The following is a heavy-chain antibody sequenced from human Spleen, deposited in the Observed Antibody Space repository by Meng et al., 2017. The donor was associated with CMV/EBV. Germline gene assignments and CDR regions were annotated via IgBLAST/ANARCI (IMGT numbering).Heavy chain of an antibody. CDR1: GFTFSSYE. V-gene: IGHV3-48*03. D-gene: IGHD1-26*01. J-gene: IGHJ3*02. CDR3: AREAGIVGSRSAFDI. CDR2: ISSSGSTK. Sequence: GGSLRLSCAASGFTFSSYEMNWVRQAPGKGLEWVSYISSSGSTKHYADSVKGRFTISRGNAKNSLYLQMNSLRAEDKAAYYCAREAGIVGSRSAFDIWGQGTMVTVSS.